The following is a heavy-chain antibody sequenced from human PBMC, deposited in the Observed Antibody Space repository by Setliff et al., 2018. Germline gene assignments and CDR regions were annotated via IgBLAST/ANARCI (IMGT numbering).Heavy chain of an antibody. Sequence: GGSLRLLCAASGFTFSSYEMNWVRQGPGKGLEWVSYISSSSSTIYYADSVKGRFTISRDNAKNSLYLQMNSPRAEDTAVYYCARDKDFWSGYAFDIWGQGTMVTVSS. J-gene: IGHJ3*02. CDR3: ARDKDFWSGYAFDI. CDR2: ISSSSSTI. V-gene: IGHV3-48*01. CDR1: GFTFSSYE. D-gene: IGHD3-3*01.